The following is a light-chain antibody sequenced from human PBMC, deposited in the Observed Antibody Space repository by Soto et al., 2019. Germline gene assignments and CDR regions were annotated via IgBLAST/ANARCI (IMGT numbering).Light chain of an antibody. V-gene: IGKV3-15*01. CDR2: LTS. CDR1: QSVHNN. CDR3: QHYQWRPLT. J-gene: IGKJ4*01. Sequence: EIVMTQSPATLSVSPGERATLSCRASQSVHNNLAWYQQKPGQAPRLLIYLTSTRATGVPARFSGSASGTDFTLTISRLHSEVLVFYCCQHYQWRPLTFGEGTKVEIK.